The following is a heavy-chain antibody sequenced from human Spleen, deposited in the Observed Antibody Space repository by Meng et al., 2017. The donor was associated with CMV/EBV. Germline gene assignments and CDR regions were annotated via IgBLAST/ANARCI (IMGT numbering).Heavy chain of an antibody. Sequence: GESLKISCAASGFTFSNFEMNWVRQAPGKGLEWVSYIGSSGSITHYADSVKGRFTISRDNAKNSLFLQMNSLRAEDTAVYYCAREGVKSEEMATITGVYYFDYWGQGTLVTVSS. D-gene: IGHD5-24*01. CDR3: AREGVKSEEMATITGVYYFDY. J-gene: IGHJ4*02. CDR2: IGSSGSIT. CDR1: GFTFSNFE. V-gene: IGHV3-48*03.